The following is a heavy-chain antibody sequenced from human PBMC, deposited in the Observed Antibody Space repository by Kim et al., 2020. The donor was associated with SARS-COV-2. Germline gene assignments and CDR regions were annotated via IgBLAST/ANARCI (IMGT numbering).Heavy chain of an antibody. CDR1: GFTFSSYW. CDR3: ARGASTAQDY. CDR2: INSDGSTT. V-gene: IGHV3-74*01. D-gene: IGHD5-18*01. J-gene: IGHJ4*02. Sequence: GGSLRLSCAASGFTFSSYWMHWVRQAPGKGLVWVSCINSDGSTTHYADSVKGRFTISRDNAKNTVYLQMHSLSAEDTAVYFCARGASTAQDYWGQGTLVTVSP.